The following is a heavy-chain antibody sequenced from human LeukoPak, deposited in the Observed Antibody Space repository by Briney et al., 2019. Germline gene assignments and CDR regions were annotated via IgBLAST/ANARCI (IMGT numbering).Heavy chain of an antibody. J-gene: IGHJ4*02. CDR1: GYTFSTYW. Sequence: PGGSLRLSCAASGYTFSTYWMHWVRQAPGKGLVWVSRINSDGSTTSYADSVKGRFTISRDNAKNTLYLHMNSLRAEDTAVYYCARDRRGIGDETAYWGQGTLVTVSS. CDR2: INSDGSTT. CDR3: ARDRRGIGDETAY. D-gene: IGHD3-16*01. V-gene: IGHV3-74*01.